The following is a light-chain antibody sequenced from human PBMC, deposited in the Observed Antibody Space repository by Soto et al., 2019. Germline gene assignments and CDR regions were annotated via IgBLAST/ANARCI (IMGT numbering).Light chain of an antibody. J-gene: IGKJ1*01. CDR1: QSVLYSSNNKNY. Sequence: IWMSQSPDALAVSLGERATINCKSSQSVLYSSNNKNYLAWYQQKPGQPPKLLIYWASTRESGVPDRFSGSGSGTEFALTISSLQPDDSATYYCQQYHTYKTFGQGTKVDIK. CDR3: QQYHTYKT. V-gene: IGKV4-1*01. CDR2: WAS.